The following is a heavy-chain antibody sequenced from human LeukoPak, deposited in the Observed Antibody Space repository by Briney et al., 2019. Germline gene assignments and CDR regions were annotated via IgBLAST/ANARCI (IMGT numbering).Heavy chain of an antibody. D-gene: IGHD3-22*01. V-gene: IGHV3-23*01. Sequence: GGSLRLSCAASGFTFSSYAMSWVRQAPGKGLEGVSAISGSGGSTYYADSVKGRFTISRDNSKNTLYLQMNSLRAEDTAVYYCAKDPSRYYYDSSGPLAYWGQGTLVTVSS. CDR3: AKDPSRYYYDSSGPLAY. J-gene: IGHJ4*02. CDR2: ISGSGGST. CDR1: GFTFSSYA.